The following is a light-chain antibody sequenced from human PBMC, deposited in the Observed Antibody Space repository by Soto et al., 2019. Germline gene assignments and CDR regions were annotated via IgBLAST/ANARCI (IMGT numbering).Light chain of an antibody. V-gene: IGLV2-14*01. J-gene: IGLJ2*01. CDR3: SSYIGSSTVVV. CDR1: SSDVGGYNY. CDR2: EVS. Sequence: QSALTQPASVSGSPGQSITISCTGTSSDVGGYNYVSWYQHDPGKAPKLMIYEVSNRPSGVSNRFSGSKSGNTASLTISGLQAEDEADYYCSSYIGSSTVVVFGGGTLLTVL.